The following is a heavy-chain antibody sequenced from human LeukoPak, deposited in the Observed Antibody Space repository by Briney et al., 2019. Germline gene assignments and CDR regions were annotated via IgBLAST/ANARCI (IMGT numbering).Heavy chain of an antibody. V-gene: IGHV4-39*01. CDR2: IYYSGST. CDR1: GGSISSSSYY. J-gene: IGHJ4*02. D-gene: IGHD6-19*01. Sequence: NPSETLSLTCTVSGGSISSSSYYWGWIRQPPGKGLEWIGSIYYSGSTYYNPSLKSRVTISVDTSKNQFSLKLSSVTAADTAVYYCARLDCPSIAVAGTFDYWGQGTLVTVSS. CDR3: ARLDCPSIAVAGTFDY.